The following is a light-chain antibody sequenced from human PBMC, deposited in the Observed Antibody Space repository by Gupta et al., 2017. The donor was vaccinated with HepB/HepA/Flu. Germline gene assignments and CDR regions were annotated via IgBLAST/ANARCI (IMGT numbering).Light chain of an antibody. Sequence: QSALTQPASVSGSPGPTITISCTGTSSDVGNYNYVSWYQQHPGKAPKLMIYYVSNRPSGVSNRFSGSKSGNTASLTISGLQAEDEADYYCSSYTTSNTLGFGGGTKLTVL. CDR1: SSDVGNYNY. CDR2: YVS. CDR3: SSYTTSNTLG. V-gene: IGLV2-14*01. J-gene: IGLJ2*01.